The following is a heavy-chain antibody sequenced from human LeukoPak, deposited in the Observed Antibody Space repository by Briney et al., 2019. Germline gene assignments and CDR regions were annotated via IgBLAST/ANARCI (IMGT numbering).Heavy chain of an antibody. J-gene: IGHJ5*02. V-gene: IGHV1-69*04. D-gene: IGHD6-6*01. CDR1: GGTFSSYA. Sequence: GASVKVSCPASGGTFSSYAISWVRQAPGQGLEWMGRIIPIFGIANYAQKFQGRVTITADKSTSTAYMELCSLRSEDTAVYYCAKAIAARPGNWFDPWGRGTLVTVSS. CDR2: IIPIFGIA. CDR3: AKAIAARPGNWFDP.